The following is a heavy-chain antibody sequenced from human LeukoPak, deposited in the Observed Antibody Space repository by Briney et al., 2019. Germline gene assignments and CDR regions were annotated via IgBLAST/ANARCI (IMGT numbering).Heavy chain of an antibody. CDR1: GFTFSSYA. V-gene: IGHV3-23*01. D-gene: IGHD1-26*01. CDR3: AKDQAEWELPVAFDY. CDR2: ISGSGGST. Sequence: GGSLRLSCAASGFTFSSYAMSWVRQAPGKGLEWVSAISGSGGSTYYADSVKGRFTISRDNSKNTPYLQMNSLRAEDTAVYYCAKDQAEWELPVAFDYWGQGTLVTVSS. J-gene: IGHJ4*02.